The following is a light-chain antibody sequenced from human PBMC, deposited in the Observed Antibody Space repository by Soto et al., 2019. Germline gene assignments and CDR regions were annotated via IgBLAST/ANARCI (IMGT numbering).Light chain of an antibody. CDR1: TGAVTNGHY. Sequence: QAVVTQEPSLTVSPGGTVTLTCGSSTGAVTNGHYPYWFQQKPGQAPRTLIYDTTNRRSWTPARFSGSLLGGKAALTLSGAQPEDEAEYYCLLSYNGPYVFGTGTKGTVL. CDR2: DTT. V-gene: IGLV7-46*01. J-gene: IGLJ1*01. CDR3: LLSYNGPYV.